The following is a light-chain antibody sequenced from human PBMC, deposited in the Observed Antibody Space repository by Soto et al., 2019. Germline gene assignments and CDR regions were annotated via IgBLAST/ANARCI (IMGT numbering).Light chain of an antibody. V-gene: IGKV1-8*01. CDR2: AAY. Sequence: AIRMTQSPSSLSASTGDRVTITCRASQGISSYLAWYQQKPGKAHKLLIYAAYTLQSGVQSRFSGSGSGTDFTLTIRCLQSEDFATYYCKQYYSYPRTVGQGTKVDIK. CDR3: KQYYSYPRT. CDR1: QGISSY. J-gene: IGKJ1*01.